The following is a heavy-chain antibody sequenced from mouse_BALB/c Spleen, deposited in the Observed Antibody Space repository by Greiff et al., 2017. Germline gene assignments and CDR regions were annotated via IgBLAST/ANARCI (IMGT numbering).Heavy chain of an antibody. CDR3: AREDYYGSSYRVRDYFDY. Sequence: QVQLQQSGPELVKPGASVKMSCKASGYTFTDYVISWVKQRPGQGLEWIGEIYPGSGSTYYNEKFKGKATLTADKSSNTAYMQLSSLTSEDSAVYFCAREDYYGSSYRVRDYFDYWGQGTTLTVSS. CDR2: IYPGSGST. D-gene: IGHD1-1*01. J-gene: IGHJ2*01. V-gene: IGHV1-77*01. CDR1: GYTFTDYV.